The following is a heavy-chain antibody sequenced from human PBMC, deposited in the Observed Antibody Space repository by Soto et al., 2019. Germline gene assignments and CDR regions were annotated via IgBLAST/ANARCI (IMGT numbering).Heavy chain of an antibody. D-gene: IGHD3-16*01. Sequence: QVQLVQSGAEVKEPGASVKVSCKASGYTFTSYGISWVRQAPGQGLEWMGWISAYNGNTNYAQKLQGRVTMNTDTSTSTAYMELRRLRSDDTAVYYCARERGREGRRGAFDIWGQGKMVTVSS. V-gene: IGHV1-18*01. CDR1: GYTFTSYG. CDR3: ARERGREGRRGAFDI. J-gene: IGHJ3*02. CDR2: ISAYNGNT.